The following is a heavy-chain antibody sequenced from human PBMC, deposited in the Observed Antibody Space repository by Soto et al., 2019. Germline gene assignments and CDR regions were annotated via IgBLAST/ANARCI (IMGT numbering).Heavy chain of an antibody. CDR2: IYYSGDT. D-gene: IGHD3-22*01. CDR3: ARVYGSAYYADS. CDR1: GGSISSGGYS. V-gene: IGHV4-30-2*05. J-gene: IGHJ4*02. Sequence: TSETLSLTCAVSGGSISSGGYSWSWIRQPPGKGLEWIGYIYYSGDTYYSPSLKSRVALSVDTSKNHFSLDLSSVTAADTAVYYCARVYGSAYYADSWGQGTLVTVSS.